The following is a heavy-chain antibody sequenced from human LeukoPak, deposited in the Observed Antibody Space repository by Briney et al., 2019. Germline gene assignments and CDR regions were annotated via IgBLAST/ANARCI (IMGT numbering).Heavy chain of an antibody. CDR2: IYYSGST. J-gene: IGHJ3*02. Sequence: PSETLSLTCTVSGGSISSSSYYWGWIRQPPGKGLEWIGSIYYSGSTYYNPSLKSRVTISVDTSKNQFSLKLSSVTAADTAVYYCARDHAITGWFGENAFDIWGQGTMVTVSS. CDR3: ARDHAITGWFGENAFDI. CDR1: GGSISSSSYY. V-gene: IGHV4-39*02. D-gene: IGHD3-10*01.